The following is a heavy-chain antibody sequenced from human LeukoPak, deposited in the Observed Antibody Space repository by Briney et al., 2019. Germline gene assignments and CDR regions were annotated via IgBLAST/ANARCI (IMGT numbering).Heavy chain of an antibody. CDR1: GYTFTNYY. CDR2: INPSSGST. Sequence: GASVKVSCKTPGYTFTNYYIHWVRQAPGQGFEWMGWINPSSGSTNYAQKFQGRVTMTRDTSISTAYMDLNRLTSDDTAIYYCARALSGDLVDYWGQGSLVTVSS. D-gene: IGHD1-26*01. CDR3: ARALSGDLVDY. V-gene: IGHV1-2*02. J-gene: IGHJ4*02.